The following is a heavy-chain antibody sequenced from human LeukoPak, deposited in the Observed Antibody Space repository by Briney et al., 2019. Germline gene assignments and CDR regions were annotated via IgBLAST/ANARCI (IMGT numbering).Heavy chain of an antibody. CDR3: ARDPPGLTLGSPGDY. CDR1: GGTFSSYA. CDR2: ISAYNGDT. Sequence: GASVKVSCKASGGTFSSYAISWVRQAPGQGLEWMGWISAYNGDTNYAQALQGRVTMTTDTSTSTAYMELRSLRSDDTAVYYCARDPPGLTLGSPGDYWGQGTLVTVSS. J-gene: IGHJ4*02. D-gene: IGHD3-10*01. V-gene: IGHV1-18*01.